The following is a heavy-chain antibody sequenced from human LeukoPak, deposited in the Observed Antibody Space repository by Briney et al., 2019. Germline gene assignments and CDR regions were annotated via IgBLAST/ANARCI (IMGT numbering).Heavy chain of an antibody. D-gene: IGHD4-23*01. Sequence: PSETLSLTCAVSGGAFSDFYRSWIRQPPGKGLEWVAEINHSGRANYNPSLKSRVTISVDMSKNQFSLKLTPVTAADTAVYYCAGTSLVTPDVFDIWGQGTMVTVSS. V-gene: IGHV4-34*01. CDR1: GGAFSDFY. J-gene: IGHJ3*02. CDR3: AGTSLVTPDVFDI. CDR2: INHSGRA.